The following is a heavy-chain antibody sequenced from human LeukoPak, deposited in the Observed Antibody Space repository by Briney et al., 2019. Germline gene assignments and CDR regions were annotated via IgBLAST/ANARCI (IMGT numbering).Heavy chain of an antibody. CDR1: GCSISSSSYY. Sequence: SETLSLTRTVSGCSISSSSYYWGWIRQPPGKGLEWIGSIYYSGSTYYNPSLKSRVTISVDTSKNQFSLKLSSVTAADTAVYYCGVVQLAHFDYWGQGTLVTVSS. J-gene: IGHJ4*02. CDR3: GVVQLAHFDY. V-gene: IGHV4-39*01. CDR2: IYYSGST. D-gene: IGHD6-13*01.